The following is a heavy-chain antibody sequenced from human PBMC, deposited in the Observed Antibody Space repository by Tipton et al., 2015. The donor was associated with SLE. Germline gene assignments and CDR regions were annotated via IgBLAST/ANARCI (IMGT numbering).Heavy chain of an antibody. CDR3: AREAPGGEFDY. Sequence: GLVKPSETLSLTCAVYGGSFSGYYWSWIRQPPGKGLEWIGEINHSGSTNYNPSLKSRVTISVDTSKNQFSLKLSSVTAADTAVYYCAREAPGGEFDYWGQGTLVTVSS. J-gene: IGHJ4*02. CDR1: GGSFSGYY. V-gene: IGHV4-34*01. D-gene: IGHD3-10*01. CDR2: INHSGST.